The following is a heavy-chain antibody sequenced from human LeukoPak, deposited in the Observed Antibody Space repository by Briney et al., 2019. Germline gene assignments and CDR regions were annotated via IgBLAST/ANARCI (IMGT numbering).Heavy chain of an antibody. CDR3: ARDHLDTAMATDWFDP. CDR2: ISAYNGNT. Sequence: ASVKVSCKASGYTFTSYGISWVRQAPGQGLEWMGWISAYNGNTNYAQKFQGRVTMTRDTSISTAYMELSRLRSDDTAVYYCARDHLDTAMATDWFDPWGQGTLVTVSS. D-gene: IGHD5-18*01. J-gene: IGHJ5*02. V-gene: IGHV1-18*01. CDR1: GYTFTSYG.